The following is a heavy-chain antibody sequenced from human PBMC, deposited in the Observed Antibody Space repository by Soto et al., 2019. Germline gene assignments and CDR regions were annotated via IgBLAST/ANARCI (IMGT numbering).Heavy chain of an antibody. CDR2: ISSSGSTI. J-gene: IGHJ4*02. CDR1: GFTFSDYY. V-gene: IGHV3-11*01. D-gene: IGHD2-2*01. Sequence: GGSLRLSCAASGFTFSDYYMSWIRQAPGKGLEWVSYISSSGSTIYYADSVKGRFTISRDNAKNSLYLQMNSLRAEDTAVYYCAKVGAAAKKNTFDFWGQGTLVTVSS. CDR3: AKVGAAAKKNTFDF.